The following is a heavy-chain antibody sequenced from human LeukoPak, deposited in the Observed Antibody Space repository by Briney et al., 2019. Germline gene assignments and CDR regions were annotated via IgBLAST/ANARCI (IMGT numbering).Heavy chain of an antibody. V-gene: IGHV3-7*01. J-gene: IGHJ4*02. CDR3: ARHSIREQNFDY. CDR1: GVSISSYY. Sequence: PGGTLSLSCAASGVSISSYYLSWVRQAPGKGLEWVANIKQDGSEKYYVDSVKGRFTISRDNAKNSLYLQMDSLRAEDTAVYYCARHSIREQNFDYWGQGTLVTVSS. D-gene: IGHD2-21*01. CDR2: IKQDGSEK.